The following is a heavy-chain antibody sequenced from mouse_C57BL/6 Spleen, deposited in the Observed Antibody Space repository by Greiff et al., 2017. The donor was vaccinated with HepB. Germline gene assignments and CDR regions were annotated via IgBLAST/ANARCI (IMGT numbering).Heavy chain of an antibody. CDR3: ARYEGGLRGGYYAMDY. D-gene: IGHD2-4*01. Sequence: VQLQQSGAELVKPGASVKLSCKASGYTFTSYWMHWVKQRPGQGLEWIGMIHPNSGSTNYNEKFKSKATLTVDKSSSTAYMQLSSLTSEDSAVYYCARYEGGLRGGYYAMDYWGQGTSVTVSS. CDR2: IHPNSGST. CDR1: GYTFTSYW. V-gene: IGHV1-64*01. J-gene: IGHJ4*01.